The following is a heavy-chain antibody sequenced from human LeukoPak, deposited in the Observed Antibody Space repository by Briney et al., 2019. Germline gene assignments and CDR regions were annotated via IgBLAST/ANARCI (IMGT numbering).Heavy chain of an antibody. J-gene: IGHJ4*02. Sequence: GGSLRLSCAASGFTFSSYGMSWVRQAPGKGLEWVSLISGSSYTTYYADSVKGRFTISRDNAENSLFLQVISLRAEDTAVYYCARGDFGDPFDYWGQGTLVTVSS. D-gene: IGHD4-17*01. CDR3: ARGDFGDPFDY. CDR1: GFTFSSYG. CDR2: ISGSSYTT. V-gene: IGHV3-48*04.